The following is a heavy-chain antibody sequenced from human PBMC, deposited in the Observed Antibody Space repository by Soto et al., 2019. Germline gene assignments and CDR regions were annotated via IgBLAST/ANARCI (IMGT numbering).Heavy chain of an antibody. Sequence: GASVKVSCKASGYTFTSYYMHWVRQAPGQGLEWMGIINPSGGSTSYAQKFQGRVTMTRDTSTSTVYMELSSLRSEDTAVYYCARGYYSGYDWFPSYYYGMDVWGQGTTVTVYS. V-gene: IGHV1-46*01. CDR1: GYTFTSYY. CDR3: ARGYYSGYDWFPSYYYGMDV. CDR2: INPSGGST. D-gene: IGHD5-12*01. J-gene: IGHJ6*02.